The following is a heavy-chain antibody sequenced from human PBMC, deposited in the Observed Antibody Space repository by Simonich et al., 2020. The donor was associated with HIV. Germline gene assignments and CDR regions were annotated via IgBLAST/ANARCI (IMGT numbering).Heavy chain of an antibody. J-gene: IGHJ3*02. Sequence: QVQLQESGPGLVKPSETLSLTCAVSGYSISSGNYWGWIRQPPGKGLVWIGTIYHRGSTYYNPSLKSRVTISIDTSKNQFSLTLSSVTAADTAVYYCARWGLYSGSYHGAFDIWGQGTMVTVSS. CDR1: GYSISSGNY. CDR2: IYHRGST. CDR3: ARWGLYSGSYHGAFDI. D-gene: IGHD1-26*01. V-gene: IGHV4-38-2*01.